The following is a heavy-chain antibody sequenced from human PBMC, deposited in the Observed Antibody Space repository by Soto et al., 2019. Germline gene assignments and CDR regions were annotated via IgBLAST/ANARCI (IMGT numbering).Heavy chain of an antibody. CDR1: GFTFSSYG. V-gene: IGHV3-33*01. CDR2: IWYDGSNK. J-gene: IGHJ6*03. D-gene: IGHD3-3*01. CDR3: ARGPDYDFWSGYVADYYYYYMDV. Sequence: GGSLRLSCAASGFTFSSYGMHWVRQAPGKGLEWVAVIWYDGSNKYYADPVKGRFTISRDNSKNTLYLQMNSLRAEDTAVYYWARGPDYDFWSGYVADYYYYYMDVWGKGTTVTVSS.